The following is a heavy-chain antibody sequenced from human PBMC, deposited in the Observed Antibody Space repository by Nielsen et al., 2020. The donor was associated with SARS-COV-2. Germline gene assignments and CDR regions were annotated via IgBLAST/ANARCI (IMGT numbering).Heavy chain of an antibody. J-gene: IGHJ6*03. CDR2: IYYSGST. D-gene: IGHD1-1*01. Sequence: SETLSLTCTVSGGSINSGGHYWSWIRQHPGKGLEWIGYIYYSGSTYYNPSLKSRVTISVDTSKNQFSLKLSSVTAADTAVYYCARGLLEYYYYMDVWGKGTTVTVSS. CDR1: GGSINSGGHY. V-gene: IGHV4-31*03. CDR3: ARGLLEYYYYMDV.